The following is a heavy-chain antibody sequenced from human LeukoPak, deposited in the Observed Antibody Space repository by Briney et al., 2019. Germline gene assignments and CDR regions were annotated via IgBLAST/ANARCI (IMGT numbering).Heavy chain of an antibody. D-gene: IGHD3-22*01. J-gene: IGHJ4*02. Sequence: GGSLRLSCAASGFTFSSYGMHWVRQAPGKGLEWVAVISYDGSNKYYADSVKGRFTVSRDNAKNSLYLQMNSLRAEDTAVYYCARAQDSSGYCFGGQGTLVTVSS. CDR1: GFTFSSYG. CDR2: ISYDGSNK. V-gene: IGHV3-30*03. CDR3: ARAQDSSGYCF.